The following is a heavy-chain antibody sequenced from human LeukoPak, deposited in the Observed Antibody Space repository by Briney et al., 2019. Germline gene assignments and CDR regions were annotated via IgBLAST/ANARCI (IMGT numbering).Heavy chain of an antibody. CDR2: MNTNSGDT. CDR3: ARGHGIAARRPRITIFGVVRMEYNWFDP. CDR1: GYTFTSYD. V-gene: IGHV1-8*01. Sequence: ASVKVSCKASGYTFTSYDINWVRQATGQGLEWMGWMNTNSGDTGYAQKLQGRVTMTRNTSISTAYMELSSLRSEDTAVYYCARGHGIAARRPRITIFGVVRMEYNWFDPWGQGTLVTVSS. J-gene: IGHJ5*02. D-gene: IGHD3-3*01.